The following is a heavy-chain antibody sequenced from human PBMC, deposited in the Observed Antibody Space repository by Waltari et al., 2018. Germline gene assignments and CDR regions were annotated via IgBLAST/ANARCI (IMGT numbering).Heavy chain of an antibody. Sequence: QITLKESGPTVVKPTQTLTLTCTFSGFSLPTPGVGVGWFRQPPGKALAWLALISWNYDLRYMPSLRSRLTINKDTSRNQVVLTLTDMGPVDTATYYCAHIVVARPVLGASDVWGQGTVVTVSS. CDR1: GFSLPTPGVG. V-gene: IGHV2-5*01. CDR2: ISWNYDL. J-gene: IGHJ3*01. D-gene: IGHD6-6*01. CDR3: AHIVVARPVLGASDV.